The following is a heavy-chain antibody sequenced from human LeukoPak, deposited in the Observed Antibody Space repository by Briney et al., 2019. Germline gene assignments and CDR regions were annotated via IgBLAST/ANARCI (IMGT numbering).Heavy chain of an antibody. J-gene: IGHJ5*02. V-gene: IGHV1-69*04. CDR3: ARDWFDP. CDR2: IIPILGIA. Sequence: GASVKVSCKASGYTFTGYYMHWVRQAPGQGLEWMGRIIPILGIASYAQKFQGRVTITADKSTSTAYMELSSLRSEDTAVYYCARDWFDPWGQGTLVTVSS. CDR1: GYTFTGYY.